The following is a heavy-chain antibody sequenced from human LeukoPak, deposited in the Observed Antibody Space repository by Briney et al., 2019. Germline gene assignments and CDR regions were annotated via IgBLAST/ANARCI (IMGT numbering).Heavy chain of an antibody. CDR1: GFTFSSYS. Sequence: GSLRLSCAASGFTFSSYSMNWVRQAPGKGLEWVSSISSSSSYIYYADSVKGRFTISRDNAKNSLYLQMNSLRAEDTAVYYCASPYGSGSPNPDYWGQGTLVTVSS. V-gene: IGHV3-21*01. J-gene: IGHJ4*02. D-gene: IGHD3-10*01. CDR2: ISSSSSYI. CDR3: ASPYGSGSPNPDY.